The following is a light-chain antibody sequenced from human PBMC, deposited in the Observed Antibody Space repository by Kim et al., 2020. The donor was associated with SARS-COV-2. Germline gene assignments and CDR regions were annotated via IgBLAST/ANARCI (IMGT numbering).Light chain of an antibody. Sequence: SASVGDRVTINCRASHDSSTDVDWYQQKPGKAPTLLIYTATDLQRGISSRFRGEGSGTDFTLTIDSLQPEDLGTYYCLQSYTYPYTFGQGTKLEI. V-gene: IGKV1-6*01. CDR2: TAT. CDR1: HDSSTD. CDR3: LQSYTYPYT. J-gene: IGKJ2*01.